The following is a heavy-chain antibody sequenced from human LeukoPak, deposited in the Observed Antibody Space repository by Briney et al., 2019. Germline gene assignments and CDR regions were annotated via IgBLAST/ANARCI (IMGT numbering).Heavy chain of an antibody. J-gene: IGHJ4*02. D-gene: IGHD2-2*01. Sequence: GGPLRLSCAASGFTFRDYYLSWIRQAPGKGLEGVQYIIRGSSYTNYADSVKGRFTISRDNAKNSLYLQMNSLRAEDTAVYYCARDQGCSSTSCYGTPYYFDYWGQGTLVTVSS. V-gene: IGHV3-11*05. CDR3: ARDQGCSSTSCYGTPYYFDY. CDR2: IIRGSSYT. CDR1: GFTFRDYY.